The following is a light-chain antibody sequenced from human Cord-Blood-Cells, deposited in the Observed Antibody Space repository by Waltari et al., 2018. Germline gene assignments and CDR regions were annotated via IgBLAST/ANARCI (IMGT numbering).Light chain of an antibody. CDR2: AAF. J-gene: IGKJ1*01. CDR3: QQSYSTPPWT. V-gene: IGKV1-39*01. CDR1: QSISSY. Sequence: DIQMSQSPSSLSASVGHRVTITCRASQSISSYFNWYQQKPGKATKLMISAAFSLKSGVPSRLSGSGSGTDFTLTISSLQPEDFATYYCQQSYSTPPWTFGQGTKVEIK.